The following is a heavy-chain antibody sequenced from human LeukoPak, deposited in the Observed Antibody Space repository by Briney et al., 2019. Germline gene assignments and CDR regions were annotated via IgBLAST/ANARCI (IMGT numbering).Heavy chain of an antibody. V-gene: IGHV4-34*01. CDR1: GGSFSGYY. J-gene: IGHJ3*02. CDR2: ISHSGST. CDR3: ARTNAFDI. Sequence: PSETLSLTCDVYGGSFSGYYWSWIRQPPGKGLEWIGEISHSGSTNYNPSLKSRVTISVDTSKNQFSLKLSSVTAADTAVYFCARTNAFDIWGQGTMVTVSS.